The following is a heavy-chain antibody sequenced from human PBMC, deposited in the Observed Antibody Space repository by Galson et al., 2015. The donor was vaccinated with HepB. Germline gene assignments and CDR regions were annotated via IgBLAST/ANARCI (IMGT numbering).Heavy chain of an antibody. D-gene: IGHD5-24*01. Sequence: TLSLTCSVSGVSIKTSNYYWSWIRQRPGKGLEWIGSISYSGSTYHNPSLRSRLSMSIDTSGNHFSLNVTSVTSAETAVYYCARVGRDLGPNRNYFRMDVWGQGITVTGSS. V-gene: IGHV4-31*03. CDR2: ISYSGST. J-gene: IGHJ6*02. CDR1: GVSIKTSNYY. CDR3: ARVGRDLGPNRNYFRMDV.